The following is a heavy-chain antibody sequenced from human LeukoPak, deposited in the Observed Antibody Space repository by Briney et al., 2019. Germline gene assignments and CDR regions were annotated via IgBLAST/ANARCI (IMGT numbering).Heavy chain of an antibody. CDR2: INFSGST. J-gene: IGHJ5*02. CDR1: GGSISSSSYY. Sequence: SETLSLTCTVSGGSISSSSYYWGWIRQPPGKGLEWIGSINFSGSTYYNPSLKGRVTISVDTSKNQFSLKLSSVTAADTAVYYCARDLGRFDPWGQGTLVTVSS. CDR3: ARDLGRFDP. V-gene: IGHV4-39*07.